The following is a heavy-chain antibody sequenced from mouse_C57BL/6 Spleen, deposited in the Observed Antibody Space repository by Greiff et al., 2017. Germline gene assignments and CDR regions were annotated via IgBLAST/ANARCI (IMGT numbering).Heavy chain of an antibody. J-gene: IGHJ2*01. CDR3: ARQTDYFDY. CDR1: GFTFSSYG. CDR2: ISSGGSYT. V-gene: IGHV5-6*01. D-gene: IGHD4-1*01. Sequence: EVQGVESGGDLVKPGGSLKLSCAASGFTFSSYGMSWVRQTPDKRLEWVATISSGGSYTYYPDSVKGRFTISRDNAKNTLYLQMSSLKSEDTAMXYCARQTDYFDYWGQGTTLTVSS.